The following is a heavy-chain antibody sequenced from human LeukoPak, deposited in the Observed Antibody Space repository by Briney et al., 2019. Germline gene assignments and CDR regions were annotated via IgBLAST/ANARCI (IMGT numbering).Heavy chain of an antibody. CDR2: IRYDGSNK. CDR1: GFTFSSYG. V-gene: IGHV3-30*02. CDR3: AKIAARGYYFDY. Sequence: GGSLRLSCAASGFTFSSYGMHWVRQAPGKGLEWVAFIRYDGSNKYYADSVKGRFTISRDNSKNTPYLQMNSLRAEDTAMYYCAKIAARGYYFDYWGQGTLVTVSS. D-gene: IGHD6-6*01. J-gene: IGHJ4*02.